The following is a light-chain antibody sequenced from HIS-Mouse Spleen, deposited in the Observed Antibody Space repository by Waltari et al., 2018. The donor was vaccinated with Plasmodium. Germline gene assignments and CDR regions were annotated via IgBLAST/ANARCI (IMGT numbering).Light chain of an antibody. CDR1: AWPKKS. CDR2: EER. V-gene: IGLV3-10*01. Sequence: SYELTQPPSVSVSPGQTARITCSGDAWPKKSAAWYQQKSGQAPVLVIYEERKRPAGTPEGFSGASAVTMATLTISGAQVECETVYYCYSTDGSGNHRVFGEGTKLTVL. J-gene: IGLJ3*02. CDR3: YSTDGSGNHRV.